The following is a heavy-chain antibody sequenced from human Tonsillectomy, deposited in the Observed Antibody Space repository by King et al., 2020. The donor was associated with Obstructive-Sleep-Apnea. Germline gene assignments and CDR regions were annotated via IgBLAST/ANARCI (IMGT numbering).Heavy chain of an antibody. CDR1: GFTFDDYA. V-gene: IGHV3-9*01. J-gene: IGHJ4*02. Sequence: VQLVESGGGLVQPGRSLRLSCAASGFTFDDYAMHWVRQAPGKGLEWVSGISWNSGSIGYADSVKGRFTISRDNAKNSLYLQMNSLRAEDTALYYCAKDKRYQGYDLVFDYWGQGTLVTVSS. CDR2: ISWNSGSI. CDR3: AKDKRYQGYDLVFDY. D-gene: IGHD5-12*01.